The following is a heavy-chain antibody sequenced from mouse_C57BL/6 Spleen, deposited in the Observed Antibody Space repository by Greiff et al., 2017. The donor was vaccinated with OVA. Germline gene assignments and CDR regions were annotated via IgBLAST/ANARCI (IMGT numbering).Heavy chain of an antibody. Sequence: QVQLQQSGAELVRPGASVTLSCKASGYTFTDYEMHWVKQTPVHGLEWIGAIDPETGGTAYNQKFKGKAILTADKSSSTAYMELRSLTSEDSAVYYCTSGGYDYGFAYWGQGTLVTVSA. CDR3: TSGGYDYGFAY. CDR1: GYTFTDYE. V-gene: IGHV1-15*01. J-gene: IGHJ3*01. D-gene: IGHD2-4*01. CDR2: IDPETGGT.